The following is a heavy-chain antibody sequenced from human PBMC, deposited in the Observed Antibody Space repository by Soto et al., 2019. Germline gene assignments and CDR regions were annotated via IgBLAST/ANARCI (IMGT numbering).Heavy chain of an antibody. V-gene: IGHV1-18*01. CDR2: ISAYNGNT. CDR3: ARVSSLRFLEWLAPNYYYMDV. Sequence: GASVKVSCKASGYTFTSYGISWVRQAPGQGLEWMGWISAYNGNTNYAQKLQGRVTMTTDTSTSTAYMELRSLRSDDTAVYYCARVSSLRFLEWLAPNYYYMDVWGKGTTVNVS. CDR1: GYTFTSYG. D-gene: IGHD3-3*01. J-gene: IGHJ6*03.